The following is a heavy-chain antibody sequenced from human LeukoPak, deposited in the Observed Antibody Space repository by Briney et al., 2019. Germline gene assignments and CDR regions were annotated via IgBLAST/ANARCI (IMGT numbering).Heavy chain of an antibody. CDR3: ASNSDIVVVPAVHGDAFDI. D-gene: IGHD2-2*01. CDR1: GYTFTSYA. Sequence: ASVTVSCKASGYTFTSYAMNWVRQAPGQGLEWMGWINTNTGNPTYAQGFTGRFVFSLDTSVSTAYLQISSLKAEDTAVYYCASNSDIVVVPAVHGDAFDIWGQGTMVTVSS. CDR2: INTNTGNP. J-gene: IGHJ3*02. V-gene: IGHV7-4-1*02.